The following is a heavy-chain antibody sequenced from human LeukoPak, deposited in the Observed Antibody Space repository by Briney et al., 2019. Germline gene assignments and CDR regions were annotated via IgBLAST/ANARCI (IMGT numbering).Heavy chain of an antibody. CDR3: AHSLLSRVGATLFDY. CDR2: IYWDDDK. CDR1: GFSLSTSGVG. Sequence: SGPTLVKPAQTLTLTCTFSGFSLSTSGVGVGWIRQPPGKALEWLALIYWDDDKRYSPSLKSRLTITKDTSKNQVVLTMTNMDPVDTATYYCAHSLLSRVGATLFDYWGQGTLVTVSS. V-gene: IGHV2-5*02. J-gene: IGHJ4*02. D-gene: IGHD1-26*01.